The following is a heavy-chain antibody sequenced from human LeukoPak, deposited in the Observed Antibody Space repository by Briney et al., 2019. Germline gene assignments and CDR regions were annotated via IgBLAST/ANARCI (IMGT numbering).Heavy chain of an antibody. V-gene: IGHV4-38-2*02. D-gene: IGHD5-24*01. CDR2: IFHSGTT. Sequence: SETLSLTCTVSGYSVSSAYYWGWVRQPPGKGLGWIGNIFHSGTTSYNPSLKRRVTISVDMSTSHFSLKLSSATAADTAVYYCARVRMAGPQYYFDYWGQGTLVTVSS. CDR1: GYSVSSAYY. CDR3: ARVRMAGPQYYFDY. J-gene: IGHJ4*01.